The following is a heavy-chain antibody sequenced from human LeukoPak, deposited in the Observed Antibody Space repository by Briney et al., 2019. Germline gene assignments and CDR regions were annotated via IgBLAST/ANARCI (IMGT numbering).Heavy chain of an antibody. CDR3: AREQAGYYYYYMDV. Sequence: PGRSLRLSCAASGFTFNNYSMNWVRQAPGKGLEWVSSISSSSSYIYYADSVKGRFTISRDNAKNSLYLQMNSLRAEDTAVYYCAREQAGYYYYYMDVWGKGTTVTVSS. D-gene: IGHD3-10*01. CDR1: GFTFNNYS. V-gene: IGHV3-21*01. J-gene: IGHJ6*03. CDR2: ISSSSSYI.